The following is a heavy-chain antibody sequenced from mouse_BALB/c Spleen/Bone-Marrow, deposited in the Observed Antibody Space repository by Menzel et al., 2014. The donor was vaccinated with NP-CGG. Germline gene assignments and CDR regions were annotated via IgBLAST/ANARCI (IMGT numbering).Heavy chain of an antibody. V-gene: IGHV1-80*01. CDR2: IYPGDGDT. CDR3: ARGGISVDY. CDR1: GYAFSVYW. Sequence: QAQLKESGAELVKPGSSVKISCKASGYAFSVYWMNWVKQRPGQGLEWIGQIYPGDGDTNYNGKFKGRATLTADKSSNTAYMQLSSLTSEDSAVYFCARGGISVDYWGQGTTLTVSS. J-gene: IGHJ2*01.